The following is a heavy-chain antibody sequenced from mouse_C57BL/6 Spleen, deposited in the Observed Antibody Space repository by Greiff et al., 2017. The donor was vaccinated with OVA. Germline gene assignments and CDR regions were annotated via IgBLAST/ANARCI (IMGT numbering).Heavy chain of an antibody. V-gene: IGHV1-82*01. J-gene: IGHJ4*01. D-gene: IGHD2-5*01. Sequence: QVQLQQSGPELVKPGASVKISCKASGYAFSSSWMNWVKQRPGKGLEWIGRIYPGDGDTNYNGKFKGKATLTADKSSSPAYMQLSSLTSEDSAVYFCARGANYSNYDMAMDYWGQGTSVTVSS. CDR3: ARGANYSNYDMAMDY. CDR1: GYAFSSSW. CDR2: IYPGDGDT.